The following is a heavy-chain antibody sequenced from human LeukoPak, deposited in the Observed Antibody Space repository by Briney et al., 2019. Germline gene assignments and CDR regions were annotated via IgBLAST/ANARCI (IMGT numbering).Heavy chain of an antibody. V-gene: IGHV1-2*02. CDR1: GYTFTGYY. CDR3: AREFNFLSSMNYGSGSYDY. Sequence: ASVKVSCKASGYTFTGYYMHWVRQAPGQGLEWMGWINPNSGGTNYAQKFQGRVTMTRDTSISTAYMELSRLRSDDTAVYYCAREFNFLSSMNYGSGSYDYWGQGTLVTVSS. J-gene: IGHJ4*02. CDR2: INPNSGGT. D-gene: IGHD3-10*01.